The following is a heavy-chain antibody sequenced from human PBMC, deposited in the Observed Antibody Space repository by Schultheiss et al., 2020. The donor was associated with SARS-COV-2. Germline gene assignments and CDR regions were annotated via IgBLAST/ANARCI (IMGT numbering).Heavy chain of an antibody. Sequence: SETLSLTCAVYGGSFSGYYWSWIRQPPGKGLEWIGRIYTSGSTNYNPSLKSRVTMSVDTSKNQFSLKLSSVTAADTAVYYCARGGLVVGYNWFDPWGQGTLVTVSS. CDR3: ARGGLVVGYNWFDP. V-gene: IGHV4-59*10. J-gene: IGHJ5*02. D-gene: IGHD2-15*01. CDR2: IYTSGST. CDR1: GGSFSGYY.